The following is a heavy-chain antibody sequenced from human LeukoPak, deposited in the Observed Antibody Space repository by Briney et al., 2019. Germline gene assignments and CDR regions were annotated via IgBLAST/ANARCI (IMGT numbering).Heavy chain of an antibody. CDR1: TGAISGYY. CDR2: IYYSGST. V-gene: IGHV4-59*08. Sequence: PSETLSLTCTVSTGAISGYYWSWIRQPPGKGLERIGYIYYSGSTNYNPSLQSRVTISVDTSNNQFSLRLRSVTAADTAVYYCVRQRGRRVWFDPWGQGTLVTVSS. J-gene: IGHJ5*02. D-gene: IGHD3-10*01. CDR3: VRQRGRRVWFDP.